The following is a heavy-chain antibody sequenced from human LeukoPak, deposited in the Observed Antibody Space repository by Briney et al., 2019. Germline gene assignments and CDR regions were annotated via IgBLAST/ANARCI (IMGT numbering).Heavy chain of an antibody. Sequence: GGSLRLSCAASGFTFSSYAMSWVRQAPGRGLEWVSAITGNRLGTYYADSVKGRFTISRDNSKSTLYLQINSLRAEDTAVYYCARAPLVARGAFDIWGQGTMVTVSS. D-gene: IGHD2-15*01. CDR3: ARAPLVARGAFDI. V-gene: IGHV3-23*01. CDR2: ITGNRLGT. CDR1: GFTFSSYA. J-gene: IGHJ3*02.